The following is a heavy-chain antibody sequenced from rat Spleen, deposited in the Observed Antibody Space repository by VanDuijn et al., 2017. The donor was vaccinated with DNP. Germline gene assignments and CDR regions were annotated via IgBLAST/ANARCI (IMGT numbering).Heavy chain of an antibody. CDR2: ISYSGST. D-gene: IGHD1-7*01. CDR1: GYSITGNY. Sequence: EVQLQASGPGLVKPSQSLSLTCSVTGYSITGNYWGWIRKFPGNKMEYIGHISYSGSTNYNPSLKSRISITRDTSKNHFFLHLNSVTTEDTATYYCARWTRYFDYWGQGVMVTVSS. V-gene: IGHV3-1*01. J-gene: IGHJ2*01. CDR3: ARWTRYFDY.